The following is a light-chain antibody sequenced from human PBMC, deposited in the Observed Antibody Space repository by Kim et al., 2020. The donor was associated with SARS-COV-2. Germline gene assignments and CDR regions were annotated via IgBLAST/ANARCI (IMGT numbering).Light chain of an antibody. CDR3: QVWDSTLWDSSGDVV. V-gene: IGLV3-21*01. CDR2: FDS. Sequence: SYELTQPPSVSVAPGKTARITCGGDNIGTKSVNWYQRKPGQAPVLVSYFDSARPSGISERFSGSNSGNTATLTISRVEAGDEADYFCQVWDSTLWDSSGDVVFGGGTKLTVL. CDR1: NIGTKS. J-gene: IGLJ3*02.